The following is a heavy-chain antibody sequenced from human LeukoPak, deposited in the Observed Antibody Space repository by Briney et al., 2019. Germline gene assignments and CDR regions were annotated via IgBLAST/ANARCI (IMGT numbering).Heavy chain of an antibody. V-gene: IGHV1-69*13. CDR2: IIPIFGTA. CDR3: ARIVFDFMSLRYFDC. D-gene: IGHD3/OR15-3a*01. CDR1: GGTFSSYA. J-gene: IGHJ4*02. Sequence: ASVKVSCKASGGTFSSYAISWVRQAPGQGLEWMGGIIPIFGTANYAQKFQGRVTITADESTSTAYMELSSLRSEDAAVYYCARIVFDFMSLRYFDCWGQGTLVTVSS.